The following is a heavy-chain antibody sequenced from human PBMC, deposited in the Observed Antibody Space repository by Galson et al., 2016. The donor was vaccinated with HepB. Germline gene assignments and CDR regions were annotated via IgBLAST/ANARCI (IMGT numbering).Heavy chain of an antibody. V-gene: IGHV4-31*03. D-gene: IGHD6-19*01. J-gene: IGHJ4*02. CDR1: GGSISSRGYY. CDR3: ASRATYTSGWTY. Sequence: TLSLTCTVSGGSISSRGYYWSWFRQHPEKGLEWIGFIYYSGSTYYNPSLKSRVTISMDTSKSQFSLNMSSVTGADTAVYFCASRATYTSGWTYWGQGIPGTVSS. CDR2: IYYSGST.